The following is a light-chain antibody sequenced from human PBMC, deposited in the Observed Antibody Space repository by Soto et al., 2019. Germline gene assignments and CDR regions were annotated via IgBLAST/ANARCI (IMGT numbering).Light chain of an antibody. Sequence: DVQMTQSPSSLSASVGDRVTITCRASQNIRTYLSWVQQKPGKAPKLLIYRASTLESGVPSRFSGSGSGTDFTLTVSSLQPEDFATYYCQQTYNAPVTFGQGTRVEI. CDR2: RAS. CDR3: QQTYNAPVT. J-gene: IGKJ1*01. V-gene: IGKV1-39*01. CDR1: QNIRTY.